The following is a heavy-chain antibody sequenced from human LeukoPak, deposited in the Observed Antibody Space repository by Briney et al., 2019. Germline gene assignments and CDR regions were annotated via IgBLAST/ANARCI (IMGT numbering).Heavy chain of an antibody. CDR3: ARYSGSCYNS. Sequence: GGSLRLFCAASGITLSTYAMHWVRQGPGKRLEYVAAISTNGDGTYYANSVRGRFTISRDNSKNTLYLQMGSLRAEDMAVYYCARYSGSCYNSWGQGTLVTVSS. CDR2: ISTNGDGT. D-gene: IGHD2-15*01. CDR1: GITLSTYA. J-gene: IGHJ4*02. V-gene: IGHV3-64*01.